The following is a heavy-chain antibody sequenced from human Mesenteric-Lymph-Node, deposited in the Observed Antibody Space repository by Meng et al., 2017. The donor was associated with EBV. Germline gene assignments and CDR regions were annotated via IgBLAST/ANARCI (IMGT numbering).Heavy chain of an antibody. D-gene: IGHD1-26*01. Sequence: QGQLVGSGGGAVQPGRSLRLSWAASGSTLRNYVVHWVRQPPGKGLEWVALISYDGSNKYYADSVKGRFTISRDNSKNTLFLQMNSLRAEDTAVYYCTRSVVATTNWFDPWGQGTLVTVSS. V-gene: IGHV3-30-3*01. CDR2: ISYDGSNK. CDR1: GSTLRNYV. CDR3: TRSVVATTNWFDP. J-gene: IGHJ5*02.